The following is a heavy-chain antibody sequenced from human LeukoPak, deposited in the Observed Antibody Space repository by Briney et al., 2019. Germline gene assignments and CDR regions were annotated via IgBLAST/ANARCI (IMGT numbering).Heavy chain of an antibody. V-gene: IGHV1-2*02. CDR2: INPNSGGT. Sequence: GASVTVSCKASGYTFTGYYMHWVRQAPGQGLEWMGWINPNSGGTNYAQKFRGRVTMTRDTSISTAYMELSRLRSDDTAVYYCARDGGYSGYDSDGMDVWGQGTTVTVSS. CDR3: ARDGGYSGYDSDGMDV. D-gene: IGHD5-12*01. J-gene: IGHJ6*02. CDR1: GYTFTGYY.